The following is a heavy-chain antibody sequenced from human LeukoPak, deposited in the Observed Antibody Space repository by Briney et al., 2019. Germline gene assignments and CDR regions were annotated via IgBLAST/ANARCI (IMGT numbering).Heavy chain of an antibody. V-gene: IGHV4-59*01. D-gene: IGHD6-19*01. Sequence: SETLSLTCTVSGGSMSSYYWSWIRQPPGKGLEWIGYIYYSGSTNYNPSLKSRVTISVDTSKNQFSLKLSSVTAADTAVYYCARGYGPHTSGWDYWGQGTLVTVPS. CDR1: GGSMSSYY. CDR3: ARGYGPHTSGWDY. J-gene: IGHJ4*02. CDR2: IYYSGST.